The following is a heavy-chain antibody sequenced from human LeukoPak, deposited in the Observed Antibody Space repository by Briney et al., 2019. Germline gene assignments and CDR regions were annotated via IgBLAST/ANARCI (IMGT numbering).Heavy chain of an antibody. J-gene: IGHJ4*02. V-gene: IGHV1-18*01. Sequence: ASVKVSCKASGYTFTSYGISWVRQAPGQGLEWMGWISAYNGNTNYAQKLQGRVTMTTDTSTSTAYMELRSLRSDDTAVYYCASTRYCSSTSCYVMLDYWGQGTLVTVSS. CDR2: ISAYNGNT. D-gene: IGHD2-2*01. CDR1: GYTFTSYG. CDR3: ASTRYCSSTSCYVMLDY.